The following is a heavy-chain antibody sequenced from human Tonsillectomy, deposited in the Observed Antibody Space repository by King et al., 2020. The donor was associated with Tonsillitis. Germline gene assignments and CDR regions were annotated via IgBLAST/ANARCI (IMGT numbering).Heavy chain of an antibody. CDR3: ASFRSGWPTLNCFDY. CDR2: INHSGSI. J-gene: IGHJ4*02. Sequence: VQLQQWGAGLLKPSETLSLTCAVYGGSFSDYYWSWIRQPPGKGLEWIGEINHSGSINYNPSLKSRVTISVDTSKNQFSLKLSSVTAADTAVYYCASFRSGWPTLNCFDYWGQGTLVTVSS. D-gene: IGHD3-3*01. V-gene: IGHV4-34*01. CDR1: GGSFSDYY.